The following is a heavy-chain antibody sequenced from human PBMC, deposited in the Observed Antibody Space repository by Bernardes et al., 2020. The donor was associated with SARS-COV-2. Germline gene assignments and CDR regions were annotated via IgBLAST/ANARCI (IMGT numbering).Heavy chain of an antibody. CDR2: VYHIGST. V-gene: IGHV4-59*01. CDR1: GGSITSSY. CDR3: ARDPGLFFTGSFDS. Sequence: SETLSLTCTVSGGSITSSYWSWIRQPPAKGLEWIGYVYHIGSTSYNPSLKSRVTISRDTSNTQFSLKLRSVTAADTALYYCARDPGLFFTGSFDSWGQGTLVTVSS. J-gene: IGHJ4*02.